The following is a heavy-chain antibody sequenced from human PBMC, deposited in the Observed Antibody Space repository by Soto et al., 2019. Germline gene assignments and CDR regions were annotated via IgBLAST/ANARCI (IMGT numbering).Heavy chain of an antibody. V-gene: IGHV3-30*18. D-gene: IGHD6-19*01. Sequence: GSLRLSCAASGFTFSSYGMHWVRQAPGKGLEWVAVISYDGSNKYYADSVKGRFTISRDNSKNTLYLQMNSLRAEDTAVYYCANSGGWYEYFQHWGQGTLVTVSS. CDR3: ANSGGWYEYFQH. CDR1: GFTFSSYG. CDR2: ISYDGSNK. J-gene: IGHJ1*01.